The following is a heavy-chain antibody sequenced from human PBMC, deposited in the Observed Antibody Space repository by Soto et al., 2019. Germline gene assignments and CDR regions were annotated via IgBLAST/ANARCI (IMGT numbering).Heavy chain of an antibody. Sequence: EVQLVETGGGLIQPGGSLRLSCAASGFTVSSNYMSWVRQAPGKGLEWVSVIYSGGSTYYADSVKGRFTISRDNSKNTQYLQMNSLRAEDTAVYYCASDPGIAAAGTADLYYYYGMDVWGQGTTVTVSS. CDR3: ASDPGIAAAGTADLYYYYGMDV. D-gene: IGHD6-13*01. V-gene: IGHV3-53*02. CDR2: IYSGGST. J-gene: IGHJ6*02. CDR1: GFTVSSNY.